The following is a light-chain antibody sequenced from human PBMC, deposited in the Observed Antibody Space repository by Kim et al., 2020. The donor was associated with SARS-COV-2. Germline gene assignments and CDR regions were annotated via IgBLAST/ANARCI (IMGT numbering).Light chain of an antibody. V-gene: IGLV2-8*01. CDR1: SSDVGGYDY. Sequence: GESVTISCTGTSSDVGGYDYVSWYQQHPGKAPKFIIYDVNKRPSGVPDRFSASKSGNTASLTVSGLQAEDEADYYCSSYAGSNNFVFGSGTKVTVL. J-gene: IGLJ1*01. CDR2: DVN. CDR3: SSYAGSNNFV.